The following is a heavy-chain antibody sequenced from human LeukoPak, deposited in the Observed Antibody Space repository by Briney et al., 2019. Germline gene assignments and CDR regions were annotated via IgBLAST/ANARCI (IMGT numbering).Heavy chain of an antibody. D-gene: IGHD3-10*01. V-gene: IGHV3-7*01. CDR3: ARDWCDSGIYCRGAALDI. Sequence: PGGSLRLSCAASRFTISNYYMSWVRQAPGKGLEWVANIKADGSVVNYVGTVEGRFTISRDNAKNSLYLQLNSLRAEDTAVYYCARDWCDSGIYCRGAALDIWGQGTMVTVSS. CDR1: RFTISNYY. J-gene: IGHJ3*02. CDR2: IKADGSVV.